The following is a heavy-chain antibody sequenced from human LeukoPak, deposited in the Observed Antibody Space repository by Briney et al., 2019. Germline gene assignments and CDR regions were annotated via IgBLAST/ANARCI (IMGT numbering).Heavy chain of an antibody. CDR1: GGSISSSSYY. J-gene: IGHJ4*02. CDR3: ARDGRASGGRTGTDY. V-gene: IGHV4-39*02. D-gene: IGHD1-1*01. Sequence: SETLSLTCTVSGGSISSSSYYWGWIRQPPGKGLEWIGGIYYSGSTYYNPSLKSRVTISVDTSKNQFSLKLSSVTAADTAVYYCARDGRASGGRTGTDYWGQGTLVTVSS. CDR2: IYYSGST.